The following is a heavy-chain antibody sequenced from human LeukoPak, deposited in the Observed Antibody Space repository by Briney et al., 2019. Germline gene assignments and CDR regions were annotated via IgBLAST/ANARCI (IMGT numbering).Heavy chain of an antibody. Sequence: GGSLRLSCAASGFTFSSYWMSWIRQAPGKGLEWVANIKQDGSEKYYVDSVKGRLTISRDNAKNSLYLQMNSLRAEDTAVYYCARDIVVVTAILDYWGQGTLVTVSS. CDR1: GFTFSSYW. CDR2: IKQDGSEK. CDR3: ARDIVVVTAILDY. J-gene: IGHJ4*02. D-gene: IGHD2-21*02. V-gene: IGHV3-7*01.